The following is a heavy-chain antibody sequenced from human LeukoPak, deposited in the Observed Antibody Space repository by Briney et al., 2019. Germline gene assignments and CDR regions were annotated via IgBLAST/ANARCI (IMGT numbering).Heavy chain of an antibody. CDR3: ATYLRGFYYDSSGYYDY. J-gene: IGHJ4*02. V-gene: IGHV4-38-2*02. CDR1: GYSISSGYY. CDR2: IYHSGST. D-gene: IGHD3-22*01. Sequence: PSETLSLTCTVSGYSISSGYYWGWIRQPPGKGLEWIGSIYHSGSTYYNPSLKSRVTISVDTSKNQFSLKLSSVTAADTAVYYCATYLRGFYYDSSGYYDYWGQGTLVTVSS.